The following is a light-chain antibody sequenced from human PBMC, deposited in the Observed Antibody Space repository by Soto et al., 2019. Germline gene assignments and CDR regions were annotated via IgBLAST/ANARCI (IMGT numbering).Light chain of an antibody. V-gene: IGKV1-5*01. Sequence: DIQMTQSPSTLSSSIGDRVTITCRASQSLNGRLAWYQQRPGHAPNLLIYDVSTLETGVPSRFSGTGSETEFTLTISGLQPDDFATYYCKQYYYYSTFGPGTKVDIK. CDR3: KQYYYYST. CDR2: DVS. CDR1: QSLNGR. J-gene: IGKJ1*01.